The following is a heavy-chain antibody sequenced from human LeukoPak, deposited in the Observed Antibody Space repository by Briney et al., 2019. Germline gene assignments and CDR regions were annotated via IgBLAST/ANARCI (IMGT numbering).Heavy chain of an antibody. V-gene: IGHV3-48*01. Sequence: GGSLRLSCAASGFTFSTYSMNWVRQAPGKGLEWVSYISYTNIIYYADSVKGRFTISRDNAKNSLYLQMNSLRAEDTAVYFCARAYDGTGSHYYYYMDVWGKGTTVTVSS. CDR2: ISYTNII. CDR1: GFTFSTYS. D-gene: IGHD3-22*01. J-gene: IGHJ6*03. CDR3: ARAYDGTGSHYYYYMDV.